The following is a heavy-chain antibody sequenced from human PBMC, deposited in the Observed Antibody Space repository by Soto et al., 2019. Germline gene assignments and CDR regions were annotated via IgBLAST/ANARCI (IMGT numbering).Heavy chain of an antibody. D-gene: IGHD3-22*01. CDR2: IYYSGST. J-gene: IGHJ4*02. V-gene: IGHV4-30-4*01. CDR1: GGSISSGDYY. CDR3: AREGGGVSDSSGLDY. Sequence: QVQLQESGPGLVKPSQTLSLTCTVSGGSISSGDYYWSWIRQPPGKGLEWIGYIYYSGSTYYNPSLKSGVTISVDTSKNQFSLKLSSVTAADTAVYYCAREGGGVSDSSGLDYWGQGTLVTVSS.